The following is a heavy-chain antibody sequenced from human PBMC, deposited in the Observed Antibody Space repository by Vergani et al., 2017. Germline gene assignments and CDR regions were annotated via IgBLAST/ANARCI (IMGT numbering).Heavy chain of an antibody. V-gene: IGHV4-39*01. CDR3: VCRATIPPGWFDC. Sequence: QLQLQESGPGLVKPSETLSLTCIVSGDSINNGNYSWGWIRQPPGKGLEWIGSVYYNGSTYYNPSLKSRVTTSVDASKNQFCLKLTSVTAADTAVYRCVCRATIPPGWFDCWGQGTLVIVSS. CDR2: VYYNGST. CDR1: GDSINNGNYS. D-gene: IGHD6-19*01. J-gene: IGHJ4*02.